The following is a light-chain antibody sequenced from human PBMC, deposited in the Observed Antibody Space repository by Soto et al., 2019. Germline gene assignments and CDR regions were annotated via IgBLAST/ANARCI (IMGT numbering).Light chain of an antibody. CDR3: QQYHFYSWT. CDR2: RAS. CDR1: QDIGTW. V-gene: IGKV1-5*03. Sequence: DLHMTKSPSTLSASVGARVTITCRASQDIGTWLAWYQQKQEKATKVLIYRASNLESGVPSRFSGIGSGTAGSITLDSLQADDCATYDGQQYHFYSWTFGQGTKVDIK. J-gene: IGKJ1*01.